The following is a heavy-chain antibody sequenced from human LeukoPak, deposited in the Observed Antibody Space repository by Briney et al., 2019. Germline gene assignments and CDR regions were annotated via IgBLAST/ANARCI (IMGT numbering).Heavy chain of an antibody. CDR1: GFTFSSYS. J-gene: IGHJ3*02. CDR3: ARDCTNGVCSAFDI. Sequence: PGGSLRLSCAASGFTFSSYSMNWVRQAPGKGLEWVSSISSSSSYIYYADSVKGRFTISRDNAKNSLYLQMNSLRAEDTAVYYCARDCTNGVCSAFDIWGQGTMVTVSS. V-gene: IGHV3-21*01. D-gene: IGHD2-8*01. CDR2: ISSSSSYI.